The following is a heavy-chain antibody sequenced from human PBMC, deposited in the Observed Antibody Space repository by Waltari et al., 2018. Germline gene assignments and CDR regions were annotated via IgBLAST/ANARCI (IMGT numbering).Heavy chain of an antibody. V-gene: IGHV1-2*06. Sequence: QMQLVQSGAEVKKPGASVKVSCKASGYMFTGYYIHWVRQAPGQGLEWMGRINPKSGGTNYAQVFQGRVSMTRDASISTAYMELNRLRSDDTAVYYCAREGVVGATTFDYWGQGTLVTVSS. D-gene: IGHD1-26*01. CDR2: INPKSGGT. J-gene: IGHJ4*02. CDR3: AREGVVGATTFDY. CDR1: GYMFTGYY.